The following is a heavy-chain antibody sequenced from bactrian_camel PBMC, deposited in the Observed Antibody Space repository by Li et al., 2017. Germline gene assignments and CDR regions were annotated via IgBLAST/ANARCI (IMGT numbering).Heavy chain of an antibody. CDR3: ARPSPAGHYNY. CDR2: INTGDGTT. Sequence: HVQLVESGGGLVRPGGSLRLSCAASGFTFSSAWMFWVRQAPGKGLEWVSVINTGDGTTLYSDSVKGRFTISKDLMKNTVTLQMNSLKPEDTAVYYCARPSPAGHYNYWGQGTQVTVS. CDR1: GFTFSSAW. J-gene: IGHJ4*01. V-gene: IGHV3S1*01.